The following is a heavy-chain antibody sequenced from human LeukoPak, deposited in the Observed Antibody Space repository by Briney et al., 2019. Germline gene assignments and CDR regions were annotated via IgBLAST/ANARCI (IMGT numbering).Heavy chain of an antibody. D-gene: IGHD6-13*01. CDR3: ARGYSSRFDP. Sequence: GESLKISCKGSGYTLTSHWIGWVRQMPGKGLEWMGIIYPGDSDTRYSPSFQGQVTISADKSITTAYLQWRSLKASDTAMYYCARGYSSRFDPWGQGTLVTVSS. J-gene: IGHJ5*02. CDR1: GYTLTSHW. V-gene: IGHV5-51*01. CDR2: IYPGDSDT.